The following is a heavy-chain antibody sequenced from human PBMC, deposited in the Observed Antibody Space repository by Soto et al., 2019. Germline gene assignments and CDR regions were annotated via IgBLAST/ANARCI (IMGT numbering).Heavy chain of an antibody. J-gene: IGHJ6*03. CDR3: AKAGYSSSWKGSYYYYYMDV. V-gene: IGHV3-23*01. CDR1: GFTFSSYA. D-gene: IGHD6-13*01. CDR2: ISGSGGST. Sequence: GGSLRLSCAASGFTFSSYAMSWVRQAPGKGLEWVSAISGSGGSTYYADSVKGRFTISRDNSKNTLYLQMNSLRAEDTAVYYCAKAGYSSSWKGSYYYYYMDVWGKGTTVTVSS.